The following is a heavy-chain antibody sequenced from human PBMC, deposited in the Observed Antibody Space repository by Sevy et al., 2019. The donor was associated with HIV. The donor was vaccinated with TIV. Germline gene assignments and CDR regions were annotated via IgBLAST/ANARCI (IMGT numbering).Heavy chain of an antibody. D-gene: IGHD3-10*01. CDR3: ARGGGYFDDGFDI. CDR1: AGSISSYY. J-gene: IGHJ3*02. V-gene: IGHV4-4*07. CDR2: IYSSGST. Sequence: SETLSLTCTVSAGSISSYYLTWIRQPAGKGLEWFGHIYSSGSTNYNPSLKSRVTMSVDTSKKNFSLKLTFVTAADTAVYYCARGGGYFDDGFDIWGQGTMVTVSS.